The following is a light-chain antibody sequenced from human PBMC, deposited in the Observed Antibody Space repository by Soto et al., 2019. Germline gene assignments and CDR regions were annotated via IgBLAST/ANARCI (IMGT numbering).Light chain of an antibody. CDR2: EVT. CDR1: SSDVGRYDH. Sequence: QSALTQPPSASGSPGQSVTIPCTGTSSDVGRYDHVSWYQQHPGKAPKLMIYEVTRRPAGVPDRFSGSKSGNTASLTVSGLQAEDEAEYFCSSDAGNYNYVFGTGTKATVL. J-gene: IGLJ1*01. CDR3: SSDAGNYNYV. V-gene: IGLV2-8*01.